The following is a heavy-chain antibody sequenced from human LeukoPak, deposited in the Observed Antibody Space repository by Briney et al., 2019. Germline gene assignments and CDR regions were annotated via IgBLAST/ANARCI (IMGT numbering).Heavy chain of an antibody. CDR2: IDSSGTYT. D-gene: IGHD4-17*01. CDR1: GFAFGNYA. CDR3: AKISTVTENFDH. V-gene: IGHV3-23*05. Sequence: PGGSLRLSCAASGFAFGNYAMGWVRQAPGKGLEWVSSIDSSGTYTPSAESVKGRFTISRDNSENTMYLQLNSLRAEDTAVYSCAKISTVTENFDHCGQGTLVTVSS. J-gene: IGHJ4*02.